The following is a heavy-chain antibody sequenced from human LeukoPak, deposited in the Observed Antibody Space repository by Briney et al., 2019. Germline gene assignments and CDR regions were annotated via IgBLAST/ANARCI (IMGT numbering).Heavy chain of an antibody. CDR2: IASDGSST. V-gene: IGHV3-74*01. Sequence: GGSLRLSCAASGFTFSNYAMSWVRQAPGKGLEWVSRIASDGSSTTYADSVKGRFSISRDNAKNTLYLQMNSLRVEDTAVYYCARDRDWYSFDSWGQGTLVTVSS. D-gene: IGHD6-19*01. CDR3: ARDRDWYSFDS. J-gene: IGHJ4*02. CDR1: GFTFSNYA.